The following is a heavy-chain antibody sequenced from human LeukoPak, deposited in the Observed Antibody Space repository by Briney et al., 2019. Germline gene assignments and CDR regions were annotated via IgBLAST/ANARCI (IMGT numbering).Heavy chain of an antibody. J-gene: IGHJ6*02. CDR1: GYTFTSYD. CDR2: MNPNSGNT. D-gene: IGHD3-22*01. CDR3: ARDEGAAPMIVAYYYYYGMDV. V-gene: IGHV1-8*01. Sequence: ASVKVSCKASGYTFTSYDINWVRQATGQGLEWMGWMNPNSGNTGYAQKLQGRVTMTRNTSISTAYMELSSLRSEDTAVYYCARDEGAAPMIVAYYYYYGMDVWGQGTTVTVSS.